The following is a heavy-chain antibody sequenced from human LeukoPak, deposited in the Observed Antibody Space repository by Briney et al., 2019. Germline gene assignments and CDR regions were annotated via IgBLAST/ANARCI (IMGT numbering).Heavy chain of an antibody. CDR2: IKQDGSEK. CDR1: GFTFSSYW. J-gene: IGHJ4*02. CDR3: ARDKSVFFDTSGSRFDC. D-gene: IGHD3-22*01. V-gene: IGHV3-7*01. Sequence: GGSLRLSCAASGFTFSSYWMNWARQAPGKGLEWVANIKQDGSEKYYVDSVKGRFTISRDNAKNSLYLQMNSLRAEDTAVYYCARDKSVFFDTSGSRFDCWGQGTLVTVSS.